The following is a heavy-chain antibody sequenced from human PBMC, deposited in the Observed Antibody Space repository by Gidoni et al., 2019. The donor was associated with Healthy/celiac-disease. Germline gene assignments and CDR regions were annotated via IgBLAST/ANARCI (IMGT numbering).Heavy chain of an antibody. D-gene: IGHD3-22*01. Sequence: KGRFTISRDNAKNSLYLQMNSLRAEDTALYYCAKEAYYYDSSGYYGLFAYWGQGTLVTVSS. J-gene: IGHJ4*02. V-gene: IGHV3-9*01. CDR3: AKEAYYYDSSGYYGLFAY.